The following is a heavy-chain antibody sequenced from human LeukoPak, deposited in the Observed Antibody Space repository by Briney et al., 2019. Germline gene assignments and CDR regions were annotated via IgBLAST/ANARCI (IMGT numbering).Heavy chain of an antibody. J-gene: IGHJ6*03. CDR2: MNPNSGNT. CDR1: GYTFTSYD. Sequence: GASVKVSCKASGYTFTSYDINWVRQATGQGLEWMGWMNPNSGNTGYAQKFQGRVTMTRNTSISTAYMELSSLRSEDTAVYYCARAYSPTSWGLAAADYYYMDVWGKGTTVTVSS. CDR3: ARAYSPTSWGLAAADYYYMDV. D-gene: IGHD6-13*01. V-gene: IGHV1-8*01.